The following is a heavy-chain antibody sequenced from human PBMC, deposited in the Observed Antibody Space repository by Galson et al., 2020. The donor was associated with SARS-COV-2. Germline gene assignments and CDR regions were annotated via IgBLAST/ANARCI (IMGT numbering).Heavy chain of an antibody. D-gene: IGHD3-22*01. CDR3: ARTIQYYYDSRGYYRVFYFCY. J-gene: IGHJ4*02. CDR1: GGSISSSSYY. V-gene: IGHV4-39*01. Sequence: SETLSLTCTVSGGSISSSSYYWGWIRQPPGKGLEWIGSIYYSGSTYYNPSLKSRVTISVDTSKNQFSLKLSSVTAADTAVYYCARTIQYYYDSRGYYRVFYFCYWGQGTLVTVSS. CDR2: IYYSGST.